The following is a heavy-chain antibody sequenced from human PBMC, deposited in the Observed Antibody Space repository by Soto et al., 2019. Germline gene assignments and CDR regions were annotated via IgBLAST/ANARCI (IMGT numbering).Heavy chain of an antibody. CDR1: GYTFTGYY. V-gene: IGHV1-2*04. CDR2: INPNSGGT. D-gene: IGHD1-26*01. Sequence: ASVKVSCKASGYTFTGYYMHWVRQAPGQGLEWMGWINPNSGGTNYAQKFQGWVTMTRDTSISTAYMELSRLRSDDTAVYYCARVDEIIWSYLENSFDYWGQGTLVTVSS. J-gene: IGHJ4*02. CDR3: ARVDEIIWSYLENSFDY.